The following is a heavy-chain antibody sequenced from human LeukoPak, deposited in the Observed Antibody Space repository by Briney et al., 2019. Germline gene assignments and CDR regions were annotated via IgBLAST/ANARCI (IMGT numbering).Heavy chain of an antibody. CDR2: MNPNTGNT. V-gene: IGHV1-8*01. D-gene: IGHD2-15*01. J-gene: IGHJ4*02. CDR1: VYTFIGYD. Sequence: GASVKVSCKAPVYTFIGYDINWVRQATGQGLEWMGWMNPNTGNTGYAQKFRGRVTMTRNTSISTASMELSSLTSEDTALYYCARGAPGSYCSGGSCPYFDYWGQGTLVSVSS. CDR3: ARGAPGSYCSGGSCPYFDY.